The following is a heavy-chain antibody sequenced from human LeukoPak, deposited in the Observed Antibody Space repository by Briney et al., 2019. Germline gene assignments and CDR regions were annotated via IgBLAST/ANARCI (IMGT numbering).Heavy chain of an antibody. CDR1: GFTVSSNY. Sequence: PGGSLRLSCAASGFTVSSNYMSWVRQAPGKGLEWVSGISWNSGSIGYADSVKSRFTISRDNAKNSLYLQMNSPRAEDTALYYCAKEGKSVYWGQGTLVTVSS. V-gene: IGHV3-9*01. CDR3: AKEGKSVY. J-gene: IGHJ4*02. CDR2: ISWNSGSI.